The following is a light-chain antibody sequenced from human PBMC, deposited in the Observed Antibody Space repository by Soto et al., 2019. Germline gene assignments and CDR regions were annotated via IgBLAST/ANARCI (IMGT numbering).Light chain of an antibody. Sequence: QSALTQPASVSGSPGQSITISCTGTSSDVGAYNYVSWYQQHPGKAPKLMIYEVSNRPSGVSDRFSGSRSGNTASLTISGLQAEDESDYYCISYPSSRTWVFGGGTKLTVL. V-gene: IGLV2-14*01. J-gene: IGLJ3*02. CDR2: EVS. CDR3: ISYPSSRTWV. CDR1: SSDVGAYNY.